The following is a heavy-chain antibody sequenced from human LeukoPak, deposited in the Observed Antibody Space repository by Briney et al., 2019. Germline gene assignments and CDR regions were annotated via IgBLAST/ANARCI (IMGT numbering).Heavy chain of an antibody. J-gene: IGHJ4*02. CDR3: TTSIVYDYVWGRENGFDY. CDR2: IKSKTDGGTT. CDR1: GFTFSNAW. Sequence: GGSLRLSCAASGFTFSNAWMSWVRQAPEKGLEWVGRIKSKTDGGTTDYAAPVKGRFTISRDDSKNTLYLQMNSLKTEDTAVYYCTTSIVYDYVWGRENGFDYWGQGTLVTVSS. V-gene: IGHV3-15*01. D-gene: IGHD3-16*01.